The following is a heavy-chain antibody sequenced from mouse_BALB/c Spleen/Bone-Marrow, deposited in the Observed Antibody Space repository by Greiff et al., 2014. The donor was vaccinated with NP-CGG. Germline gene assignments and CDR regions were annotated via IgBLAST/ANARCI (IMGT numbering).Heavy chain of an antibody. D-gene: IGHD2-1*01. CDR1: GFNIKDTY. Sequence: VQLQQSGAELVKPGASVKLSRTASGFNIKDTYMHWVKQRPEQGLEWIGRIDPANGNTKYDPKFQGKATITADTSSNTAYLQLSSLTSEDTAVYYCAFIYYGYAMDYWGQGTSVTVSS. J-gene: IGHJ4*01. CDR3: AFIYYGYAMDY. CDR2: IDPANGNT. V-gene: IGHV14-3*02.